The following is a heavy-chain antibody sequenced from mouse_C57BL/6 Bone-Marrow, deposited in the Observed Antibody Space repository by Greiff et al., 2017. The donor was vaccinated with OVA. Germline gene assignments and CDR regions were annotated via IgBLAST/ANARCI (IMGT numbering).Heavy chain of an antibody. CDR2: IWTGGGT. Sequence: VMLVESGPGLVAPSQSLSITCTVSGFSLTSYAISWVRQPPGKGLEWLGVIWTGGGTNYNSALKSRLSISKDNSKSQVFLKMNSLQTDDTARYYCATHYYGSDWYFDVWGTGTTVTVSS. V-gene: IGHV2-9-1*01. CDR3: ATHYYGSDWYFDV. J-gene: IGHJ1*03. CDR1: GFSLTSYA. D-gene: IGHD1-1*01.